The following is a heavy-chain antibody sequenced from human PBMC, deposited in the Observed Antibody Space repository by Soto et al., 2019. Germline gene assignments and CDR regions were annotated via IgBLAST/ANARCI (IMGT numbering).Heavy chain of an antibody. V-gene: IGHV3-9*01. CDR3: AVLQYGSSFDY. D-gene: IGHD6-13*01. J-gene: IGHJ4*02. CDR2: ITGNSGYI. Sequence: LRLSCAASGFTFNDYTMHWVRQAPGKGLEFVSGITGNSGYIAYAESVEGRFTVSRDNAENSLFLQMDSLRPEDTALYYCAVLQYGSSFDYWGQGTPVTVSS. CDR1: GFTFNDYT.